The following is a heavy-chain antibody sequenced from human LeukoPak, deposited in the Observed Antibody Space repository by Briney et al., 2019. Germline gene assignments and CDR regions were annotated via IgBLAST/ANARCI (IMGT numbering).Heavy chain of an antibody. Sequence: PSETLSLTCTVSGGSISSGDYYWSWIRQPPGKGLEWIGYIYYSGSTYYNPSLKSRVTISVDTSKNQFSLKLSSVTAADTAVYYCARRGVSDHGMSYWGQGTLVTVSS. CDR2: IYYSGST. CDR3: ARRGVSDHGMSY. V-gene: IGHV4-30-4*08. D-gene: IGHD5/OR15-5a*01. CDR1: GGSISSGDYY. J-gene: IGHJ4*02.